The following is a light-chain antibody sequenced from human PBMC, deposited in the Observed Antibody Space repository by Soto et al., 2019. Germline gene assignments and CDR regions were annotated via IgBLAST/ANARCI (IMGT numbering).Light chain of an antibody. J-gene: IGKJ1*01. CDR3: QQYNDRPKT. CDR2: GAS. CDR1: LSVSSN. Sequence: EVEMTQSPGTLSVSAGESATLSCRASLSVSSNVAWYQHEPGQAPRLLIYGASTRATGIPARFSGSGSGTECSLTISSLQSEDFAVYYCQQYNDRPKTFGQGTKVEIK. V-gene: IGKV3-15*01.